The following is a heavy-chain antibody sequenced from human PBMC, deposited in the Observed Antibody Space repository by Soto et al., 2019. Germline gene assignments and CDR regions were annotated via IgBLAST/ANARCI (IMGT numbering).Heavy chain of an antibody. V-gene: IGHV4-59*01. CDR3: ARLGSSSGYRLYYGMDV. CDR1: GGSISSYY. D-gene: IGHD3-22*01. Sequence: PSETLSLTCTVSGGSISSYYWSWIRQPPGKGLEWIGYIYYSGSTNYNPSLKSRVTISVDTSKNQFSLKLSSVTAADTAVYYCARLGSSSGYRLYYGMDVWGQGTTVTVS. J-gene: IGHJ6*02. CDR2: IYYSGST.